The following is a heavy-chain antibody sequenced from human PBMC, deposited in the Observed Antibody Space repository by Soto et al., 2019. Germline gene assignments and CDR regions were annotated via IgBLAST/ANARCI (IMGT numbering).Heavy chain of an antibody. J-gene: IGHJ3*02. Sequence: GGSLRLSCAASGFTFSSYGMHWVRQAPGKGLEWVAVISYDGSNKYYADSVKGRFTISRDNSKNTLYLQMNSLRAEDTAVYYCAKDQVATIILGIDAFDIWGQGTMVTVSS. V-gene: IGHV3-30*18. CDR1: GFTFSSYG. CDR2: ISYDGSNK. CDR3: AKDQVATIILGIDAFDI. D-gene: IGHD5-12*01.